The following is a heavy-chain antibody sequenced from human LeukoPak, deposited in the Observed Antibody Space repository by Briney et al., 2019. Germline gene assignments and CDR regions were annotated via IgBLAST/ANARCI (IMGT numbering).Heavy chain of an antibody. CDR3: AKSGLNRFDF. J-gene: IGHJ4*02. Sequence: GGSLRLSCAASGFTFSSYALSWVRQAPGKGLEWVSNISGSGRGSTTYYADSVKGRFTISRDNSKNTPYLQMNSLRADDTAVYYCAKSGLNRFDFWGQGTLVTVSS. V-gene: IGHV3-23*01. D-gene: IGHD2-15*01. CDR1: GFTFSSYA. CDR2: ISGSGRGSTT.